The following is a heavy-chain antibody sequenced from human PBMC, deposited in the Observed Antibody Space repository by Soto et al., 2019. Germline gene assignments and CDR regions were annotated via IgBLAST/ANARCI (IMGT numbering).Heavy chain of an antibody. CDR1: GFAFSSNN. CDR2: ILYDGEKK. J-gene: IGHJ4*02. Sequence: QVQLVESGGGVVQTGTSLRLSCAASGFAFSSNNMHWVRQAPGKGLEWVAFILYDGEKKYYADSVKGRFTISRDNSKNTLLLQVDSLRREDTAVYYCAKDRDWSFDSWGQGTLVTVTS. CDR3: AKDRDWSFDS. D-gene: IGHD3-9*01. V-gene: IGHV3-30*18.